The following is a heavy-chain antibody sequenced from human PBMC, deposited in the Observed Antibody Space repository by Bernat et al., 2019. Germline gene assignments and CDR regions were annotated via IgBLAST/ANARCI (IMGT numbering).Heavy chain of an antibody. V-gene: IGHV4-34*01. CDR2: INHSGST. D-gene: IGHD2-21*02. Sequence: QVQLQQWGAGLLKPSETLSLTCAVYGGSFSGYYWSWIRQPPGKGLEWIGEINHSGSTNYNRSLKSRVTISVDTSKNQFSLKLSSVTAADTAVYYCARGRGGDCSLDYWGQGTLVTVSS. CDR1: GGSFSGYY. J-gene: IGHJ4*02. CDR3: ARGRGGDCSLDY.